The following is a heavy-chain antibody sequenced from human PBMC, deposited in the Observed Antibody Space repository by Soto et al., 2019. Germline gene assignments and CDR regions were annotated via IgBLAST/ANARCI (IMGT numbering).Heavy chain of an antibody. V-gene: IGHV1-2*02. CDR3: ARDRANWFDP. CDR2: ISPNSGGT. CDR1: GYTFTGFY. J-gene: IGHJ5*02. Sequence: ASVKVSCKTSGYTFTGFYIHWVRQAPGHGLEWMGWISPNSGGTNYAQKFQGRVTMTRDTSISTAYMELSRLRSDDTAVYYCARDRANWFDPWGQGTLVTVSS.